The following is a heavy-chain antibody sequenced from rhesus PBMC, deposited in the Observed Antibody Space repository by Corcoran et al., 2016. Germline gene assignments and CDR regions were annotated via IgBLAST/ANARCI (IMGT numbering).Heavy chain of an antibody. V-gene: IGHV4-80*01. CDR3: ARVIAAAGIFDY. D-gene: IGHD6-25*01. CDR2: INGNRGST. Sequence: QVQLKESGPGLVKPSETLSLTCAGSGASIRSSWWSWIRQPPGKGLEWIGEINGNRGSTYYNPSLKSRVTISKDASKNQFSLKLSSVTAADTAVYYCARVIAAAGIFDYWGQGVLVTVSS. J-gene: IGHJ4*01. CDR1: GASIRSSW.